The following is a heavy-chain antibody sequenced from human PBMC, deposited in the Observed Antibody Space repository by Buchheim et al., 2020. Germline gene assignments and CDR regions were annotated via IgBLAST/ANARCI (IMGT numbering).Heavy chain of an antibody. CDR2: IGTAGDT. Sequence: EVQLVESGGGLVQPGGSLRLSCAASGFTFSSYDMHWVRQATGKGLEWVSAIGTAGDTYYPDSVKGRFTISRENAKNSLYLQMNSLRAGDTAVYYCARGQYSSSWANYYYYGMDVWGQGTT. CDR3: ARGQYSSSWANYYYYGMDV. CDR1: GFTFSSYD. J-gene: IGHJ6*02. D-gene: IGHD6-13*01. V-gene: IGHV3-13*04.